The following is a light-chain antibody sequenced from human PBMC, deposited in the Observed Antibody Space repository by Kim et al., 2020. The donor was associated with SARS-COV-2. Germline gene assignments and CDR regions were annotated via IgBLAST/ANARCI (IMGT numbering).Light chain of an antibody. CDR2: PNSDGSY. CDR1: SGHGSSD. Sequence: VKLTCTLSSGHGSSDIAWHQQQPEKGPRYWMKPNSDGSYTKGDGIPDRFSGSSSGAERHLAISSLQSEDEADYYCQTWGTGIRGVFGGGTKVTVL. J-gene: IGLJ3*02. V-gene: IGLV4-69*01. CDR3: QTWGTGIRGV.